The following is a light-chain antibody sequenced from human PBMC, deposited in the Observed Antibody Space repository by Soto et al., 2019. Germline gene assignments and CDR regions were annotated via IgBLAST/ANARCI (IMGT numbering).Light chain of an antibody. CDR3: SSYTTSSLYV. CDR2: DVS. Sequence: QSALTQPASVSGSPGQSITISCSGTSSDVGGYNYVSWYQQHPGKAPKLMIYDVSYRPSGISNRFSGSKSDNTASLTISGLQAEDEADYYCSSYTTSSLYVFGSGTKVTVL. J-gene: IGLJ1*01. V-gene: IGLV2-14*01. CDR1: SSDVGGYNY.